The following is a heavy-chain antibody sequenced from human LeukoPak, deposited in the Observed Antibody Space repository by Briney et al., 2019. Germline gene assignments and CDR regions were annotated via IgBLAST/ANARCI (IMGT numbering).Heavy chain of an antibody. D-gene: IGHD2-2*01. CDR3: ARQGLCSSTRCYYYFDY. Sequence: SETLSLTCTVSGGSISSYYWSWIRQPPGKGLEWIGYIYTSGSTNYNPSLKSRVTISVDTSKNQFSLKLSSVTAADTAVYYCARQGLCSSTRCYYYFDYWGQGTLVTVSS. J-gene: IGHJ4*02. CDR1: GGSISSYY. CDR2: IYTSGST. V-gene: IGHV4-4*09.